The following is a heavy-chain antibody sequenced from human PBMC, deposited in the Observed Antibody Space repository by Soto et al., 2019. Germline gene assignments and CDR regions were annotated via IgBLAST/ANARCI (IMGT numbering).Heavy chain of an antibody. CDR1: GFSVSSNY. Sequence: EVQVVESGGGLVQPGGSLRLSCAASGFSVSSNYMSWVRQAPGKGLEWVSVIYSGGDIYYADSVQGRFTTSRDNSENSLDLQMNRLRAEDTAVYYCARDRRDGDTIWGQGVLVTVSS. D-gene: IGHD3-3*01. CDR3: ARDRRDGDTI. J-gene: IGHJ4*02. CDR2: IYSGGDI. V-gene: IGHV3-66*01.